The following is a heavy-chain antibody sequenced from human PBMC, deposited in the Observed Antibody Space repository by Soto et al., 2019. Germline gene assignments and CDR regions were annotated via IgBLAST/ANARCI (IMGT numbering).Heavy chain of an antibody. Sequence: GGSLRLSGAASGFTFSSYSINWVRQAPWKGLEWVSSISSSSSYIYYADSVKGRFTISRDNAKNSLYVEINSLRAEDTAVYYCAGGNVGRFWECFPNYGMEVWGQGTTVTVSS. CDR3: AGGNVGRFWECFPNYGMEV. CDR2: ISSSSSYI. V-gene: IGHV3-21*01. J-gene: IGHJ6*02. D-gene: IGHD3-3*01. CDR1: GFTFSSYS.